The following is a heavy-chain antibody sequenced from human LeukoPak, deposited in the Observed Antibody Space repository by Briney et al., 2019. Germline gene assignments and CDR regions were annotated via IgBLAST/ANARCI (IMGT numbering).Heavy chain of an antibody. CDR2: IYYSGST. Sequence: PSETLSLTCTVSGGSISSSSYYWGWIRQPPGKGLEWIGNIYYSGSTYYNPSLKSRVTISVDTSKNQFSLKLSSVTAADTAVYYCARLFVVVPAAILRGVKYYFDYWGQGTLVTVSS. V-gene: IGHV4-39*01. D-gene: IGHD2-2*01. J-gene: IGHJ4*02. CDR1: GGSISSSSYY. CDR3: ARLFVVVPAAILRGVKYYFDY.